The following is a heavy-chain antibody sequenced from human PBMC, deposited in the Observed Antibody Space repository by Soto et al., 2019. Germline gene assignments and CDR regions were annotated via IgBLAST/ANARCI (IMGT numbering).Heavy chain of an antibody. Sequence: PSETLSLTCAVSGGSIGSSNWWSWVRQPPGKGLEWIGEIYHSGSTNYNPPLKSRVTISVDKSKNQFSLKLSSVTAADTAVYYCARGQQLVAVPYYYYYYGMDVWGQGTTVTVSS. CDR1: GGSIGSSNW. J-gene: IGHJ6*02. CDR2: IYHSGST. D-gene: IGHD6-6*01. CDR3: ARGQQLVAVPYYYYYYGMDV. V-gene: IGHV4-4*02.